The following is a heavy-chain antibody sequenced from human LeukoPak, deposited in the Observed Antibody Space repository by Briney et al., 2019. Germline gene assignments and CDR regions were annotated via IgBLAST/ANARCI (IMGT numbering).Heavy chain of an antibody. CDR3: ARAKEAAAAEPYFDY. Sequence: SETLSLTCTVSGGSISSYYWSWIRQPAGKGLEWIERIYTSGSTNYNPSLKSRVTMSVDTSKNQFSLKLSSVTAADTAVYYCARAKEAAAAEPYFDYWGQGTLVTVSS. V-gene: IGHV4-4*07. CDR1: GGSISSYY. J-gene: IGHJ4*02. D-gene: IGHD6-13*01. CDR2: IYTSGST.